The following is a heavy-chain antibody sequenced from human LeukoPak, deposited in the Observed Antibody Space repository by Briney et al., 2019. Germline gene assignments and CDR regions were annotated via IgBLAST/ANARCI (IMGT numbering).Heavy chain of an antibody. V-gene: IGHV3-23*01. CDR3: AKDGGLWVSAHWGDS. CDR1: GFTFSSYT. CDR2: ITTSDDNT. D-gene: IGHD7-27*01. Sequence: GGSPRLSCAASGFTFSSYTMSWVRQAPGKGLEWVSTITTSDDNTYYADSVKGRFTVSRDNSKNTLYLQMNSLRAEDTAVYYCAKDGGLWVSAHWGDSWGRGTLVTVSS. J-gene: IGHJ4*02.